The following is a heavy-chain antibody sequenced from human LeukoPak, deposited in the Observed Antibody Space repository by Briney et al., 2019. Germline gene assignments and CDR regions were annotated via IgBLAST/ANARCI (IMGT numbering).Heavy chain of an antibody. CDR3: AREYSGYVPYFDY. Sequence: PSETLSLTCTVSGGSISSYYWSWIRQPPGKGLEWIGYIYYSGSTNYNPSLKSRVTILVDTSKNQFSLKLSSVTAADTAVYYCAREYSGYVPYFDYWGQGTLVTVSS. J-gene: IGHJ4*02. CDR2: IYYSGST. D-gene: IGHD5-12*01. V-gene: IGHV4-59*01. CDR1: GGSISSYY.